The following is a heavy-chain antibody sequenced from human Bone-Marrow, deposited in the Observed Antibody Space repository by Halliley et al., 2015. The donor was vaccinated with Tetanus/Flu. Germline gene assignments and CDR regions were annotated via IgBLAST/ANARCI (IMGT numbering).Heavy chain of an antibody. V-gene: IGHV3-9*01. CDR3: AKGRIAVAGSLELYFDY. Sequence: SLRLSCAASGFTFDDYAMYWVRQTPGTGLEWVSGISWNSASVDYADSVKGRFTVSRDNAKSSLYLLMNGLRPEDTALYFCAKGRIAVAGSLELYFDYWGQRTLVTVSS. CDR2: ISWNSASV. D-gene: IGHD6-19*01. CDR1: GFTFDDYA. J-gene: IGHJ4*02.